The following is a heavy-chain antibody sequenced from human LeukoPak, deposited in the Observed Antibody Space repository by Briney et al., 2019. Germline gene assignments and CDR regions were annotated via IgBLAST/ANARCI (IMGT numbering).Heavy chain of an antibody. J-gene: IGHJ4*02. V-gene: IGHV4-34*01. D-gene: IGHD6-19*01. CDR1: GGSFSGYY. Sequence: SETLSLTCAVYGGSFSGYYWSWIRQPPGKGLEWIGEINHGGSTNYNPSLKSRVTISVDTSKNQFSLKLSSVTAADTAVYYCARGGRYSSGWRASFDYWGQGTLVTVSS. CDR2: INHGGST. CDR3: ARGGRYSSGWRASFDY.